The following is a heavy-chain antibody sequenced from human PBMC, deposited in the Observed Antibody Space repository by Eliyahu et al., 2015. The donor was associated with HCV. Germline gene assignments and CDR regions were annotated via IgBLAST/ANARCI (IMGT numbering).Heavy chain of an antibody. V-gene: IGHV3-33*01. CDR3: ATDGAHREIDC. CDR2: LWNDGNN. J-gene: IGHJ4*02. D-gene: IGHD1-26*01. CDR1: GVGFSYYG. Sequence: QLVESGGGVVQPGRSLRLSCAASGVGFSYYGMHWIGQVPGKGLEWVAILWNDGNNNYADSVKGRFTISRDNSKNTLYLQLNNLRPEDTAVYYCATDGAHREIDCWGQGTLVTVSS.